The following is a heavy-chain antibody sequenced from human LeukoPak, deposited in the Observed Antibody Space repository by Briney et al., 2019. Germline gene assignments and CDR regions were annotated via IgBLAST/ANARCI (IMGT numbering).Heavy chain of an antibody. CDR3: ASHFDYGDYVGDY. CDR2: IYHSGST. CDR1: GGSISSGGYS. J-gene: IGHJ4*02. V-gene: IGHV4-30-2*02. Sequence: SETLSLTCAVSGGSISSGGYSWSWIRQPPGKGLEWIGYIYHSGSTYYNPSLKSRVTISVDTSKNQFSLKLSSVTAADTAVYYCASHFDYGDYVGDYWGQGTLVTVSS. D-gene: IGHD4-17*01.